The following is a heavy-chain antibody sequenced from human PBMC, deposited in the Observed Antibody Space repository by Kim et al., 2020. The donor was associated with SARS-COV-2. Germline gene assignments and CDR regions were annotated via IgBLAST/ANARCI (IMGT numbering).Heavy chain of an antibody. J-gene: IGHJ4*02. CDR1: GDSITNNGYY. V-gene: IGHV4-31*03. CDR2: IYYSGST. Sequence: SETLSLTSTVSGDSITNNGYYWSWIRQHPGEGLEYIGYIYYSGSTYYNPSLKDRVTISVDTSKNQFSLELSSVTAADTAVYYCARRSGSYSNDYWGQGT. D-gene: IGHD1-26*01. CDR3: ARRSGSYSNDY.